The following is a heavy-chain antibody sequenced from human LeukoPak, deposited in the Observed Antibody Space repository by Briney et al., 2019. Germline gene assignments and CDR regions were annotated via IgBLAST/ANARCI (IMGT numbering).Heavy chain of an antibody. CDR2: ISAYNGNT. D-gene: IGHD6-19*01. CDR1: GYTFTSYG. J-gene: IGHJ3*02. CDR3: ARDLSWLVYAFDI. V-gene: IGHV1-18*04. Sequence: ASVRVSCEASGYTFTSYGISWVRQAPGQGLEWMGWISAYNGNTNYAQELQGRVTMTTDTSTSTAYMELRSLRSDDTAVYYCARDLSWLVYAFDIWGQGTMVTVSS.